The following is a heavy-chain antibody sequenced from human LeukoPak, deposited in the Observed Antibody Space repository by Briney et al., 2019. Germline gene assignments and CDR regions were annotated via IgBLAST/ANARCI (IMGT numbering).Heavy chain of an antibody. Sequence: PGGSLRLSCAASGFTFSSYWMHWVRQAPGKGLEWVADTSFDGINKHYADSVKGRFTVSRDNVQNTLYLQMNSLRAEDTAVYYCAKEHMEDYYYYMDVWGKGTTVTVSS. CDR2: TSFDGINK. CDR3: AKEHMEDYYYYMDV. V-gene: IGHV3-30*18. D-gene: IGHD2-21*01. CDR1: GFTFSSYW. J-gene: IGHJ6*03.